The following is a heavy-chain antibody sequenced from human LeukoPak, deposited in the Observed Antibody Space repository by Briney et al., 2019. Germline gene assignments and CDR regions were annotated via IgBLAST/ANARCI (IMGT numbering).Heavy chain of an antibody. CDR2: VCYSGTT. Sequence: SEPLSLTCSVSGDSIRLSFYYWGWVRQPPGEAVEWIGSVCYSGTTSYNPALKSRVTRSVDTSKNHFSMELRSVSAADTAGHYCARDGGGYGSGSSKDYWGQGTLVTDSS. CDR3: ARDGGGYGSGSSKDY. CDR1: GDSIRLSFYY. V-gene: IGHV4-39*07. J-gene: IGHJ4*02. D-gene: IGHD3-10*01.